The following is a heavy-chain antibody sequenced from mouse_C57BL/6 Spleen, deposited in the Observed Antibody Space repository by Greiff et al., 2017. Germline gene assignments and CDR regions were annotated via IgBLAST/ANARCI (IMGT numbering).Heavy chain of an antibody. D-gene: IGHD1-1*01. CDR3: ARDYYGSRGFAY. Sequence: QVQLQQPGAELVMPGASVKLSCKASGYTFTSYWMHWVKQRPGQGLEWIGEIDPSDSYTNYNQKFKGKSTLTVDKSSSTAYMQLSRLTSEDSAVYYCARDYYGSRGFAYWGQGTLVTVSA. V-gene: IGHV1-69*01. J-gene: IGHJ3*01. CDR2: IDPSDSYT. CDR1: GYTFTSYW.